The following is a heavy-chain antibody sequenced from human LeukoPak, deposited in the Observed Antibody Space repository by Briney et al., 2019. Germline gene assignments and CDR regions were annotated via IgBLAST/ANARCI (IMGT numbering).Heavy chain of an antibody. V-gene: IGHV3-30*18. CDR3: AKPADEHFDY. CDR1: GFAFSNYG. J-gene: IGHJ4*02. CDR2: TSYDGSTK. Sequence: GGSLRLSCVVSGFAFSNYGMHWVRQAPGKGLEWVALTSYDGSTKYYADAVKGRFTISKDNSRNTVYLQMNSLKVEDTATYYCAKPADEHFDYRGQGTLVIVSS.